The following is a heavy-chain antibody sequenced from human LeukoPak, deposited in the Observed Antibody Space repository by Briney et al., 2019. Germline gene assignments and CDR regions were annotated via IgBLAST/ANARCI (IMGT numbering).Heavy chain of an antibody. CDR3: ARDGNVWELLWKGSSRFDY. CDR1: GYTSTGYY. CDR2: ISAYNGNT. D-gene: IGHD1-26*01. Sequence: GASVKVSCKASGYTSTGYYIHWMRQAPGQGLEWMGWISAYNGNTNYAQKLQGRVTMTTDTSTSTAYMELRSLRSDDTAVYYCARDGNVWELLWKGSSRFDYWGQGTLVTVSS. J-gene: IGHJ4*02. V-gene: IGHV1-18*04.